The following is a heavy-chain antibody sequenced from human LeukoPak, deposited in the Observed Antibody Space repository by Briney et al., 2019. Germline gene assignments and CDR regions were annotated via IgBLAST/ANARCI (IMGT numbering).Heavy chain of an antibody. CDR3: ARIFQEVVVAATYFDY. CDR1: GYTFTSYD. J-gene: IGHJ4*02. CDR2: INPSGSST. D-gene: IGHD2-15*01. V-gene: IGHV1-46*01. Sequence: ASVKVSCKASGYTFTSYDINWVRQAPGQGLEWMGLINPSGSSTTYAQKFQGRVTMTRDMFTSTDYMELTSLTSDDTAVYYCARIFQEVVVAATYFDYWGQGTLVTVSS.